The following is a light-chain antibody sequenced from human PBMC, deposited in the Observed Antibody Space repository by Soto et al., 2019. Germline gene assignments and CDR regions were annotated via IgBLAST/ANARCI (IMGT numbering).Light chain of an antibody. CDR1: SSDIGGYNY. V-gene: IGLV2-14*01. J-gene: IGLJ1*01. CDR2: EVT. CDR3: SSYTSRSTLYV. Sequence: SALNQPASVSGSPGQSITVSCTGTSSDIGGYNYVSWYQQHPGKAPKLMVYEVTNRPSGVSDRFSGSKSGNTASLTISGRQADDEGYYYCSSYTSRSTLYVFGTGTKVTVL.